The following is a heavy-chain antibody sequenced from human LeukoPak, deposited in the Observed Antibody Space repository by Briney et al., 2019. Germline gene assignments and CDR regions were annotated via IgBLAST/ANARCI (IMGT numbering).Heavy chain of an antibody. CDR1: GFTFSSYS. J-gene: IGHJ3*02. CDR3: ARDRSLSYHDAFDI. Sequence: GGSLRLSCAASGFTFSSYSMNWVRQAPGKGLEWVSSISSSSSYIYSADSVKGRFTISRDNAKNSLYLQMNSLRAEDTAVYYCARDRSLSYHDAFDIWGQRTMVTVSS. V-gene: IGHV3-21*01. CDR2: ISSSSSYI. D-gene: IGHD5-18*01.